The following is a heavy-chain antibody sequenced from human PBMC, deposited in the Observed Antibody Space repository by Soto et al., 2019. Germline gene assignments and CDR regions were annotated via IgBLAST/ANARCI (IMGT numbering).Heavy chain of an antibody. Sequence: SGPTLVNPTQTLTLTCTFSGFSLSTSGVGVGWIRQPPGKALEWLALIYWDDDKRYSPSLKSRLTITKDTSKNQVVLTMTNMDPVDTATYYCAHTRGIAAAGGYYYMDVWGKGTTVTVSS. J-gene: IGHJ6*03. V-gene: IGHV2-5*02. CDR2: IYWDDDK. CDR3: AHTRGIAAAGGYYYMDV. D-gene: IGHD6-13*01. CDR1: GFSLSTSGVG.